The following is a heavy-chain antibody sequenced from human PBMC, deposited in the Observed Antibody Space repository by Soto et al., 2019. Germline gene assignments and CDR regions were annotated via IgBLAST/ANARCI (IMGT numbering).Heavy chain of an antibody. CDR1: GFTFSNYA. CDR2: ISSSGGST. V-gene: IGHV3-23*01. Sequence: EVQLLESGGGLVQPGGSLRLSCAASGFTFSNYAMSWVRQAPGKGLEWVSTISSSGGSTYYADSVEGRFTISRDNSKNTLYLQMNSLRAEDTAVYYCAKDNRVVVAVYYCDYWGQGTLVTVSS. J-gene: IGHJ4*02. D-gene: IGHD2-15*01. CDR3: AKDNRVVVAVYYCDY.